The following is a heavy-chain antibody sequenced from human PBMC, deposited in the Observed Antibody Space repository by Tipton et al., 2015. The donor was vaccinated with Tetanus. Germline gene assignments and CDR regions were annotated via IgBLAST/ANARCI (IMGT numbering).Heavy chain of an antibody. J-gene: IGHJ4*01. CDR2: IYTSGST. V-gene: IGHV4-4*07. CDR3: ARYHCTGTTCQHLDH. D-gene: IGHD2-8*02. Sequence: TLSLTCSVSGGSVNLYFWSWIRQPAGKGLEWIGRIYTSGSTNYNPSLKSRVTMSLDTSKNQISLQLRSVTAADTAVYYCARYHCTGTTCQHLDHWGQGTLVTVSS. CDR1: GGSVNLYF.